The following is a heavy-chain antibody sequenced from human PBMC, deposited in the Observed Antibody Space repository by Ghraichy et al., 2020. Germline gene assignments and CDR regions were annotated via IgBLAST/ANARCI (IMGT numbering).Heavy chain of an antibody. J-gene: IGHJ4*02. V-gene: IGHV1-69*05. CDR3: ATYYYDSSGYSTRGFDY. D-gene: IGHD3-22*01. CDR2: IIPIFGTA. Sequence: SVKVSCKASGGTFSSYAISWVRQAPGQGLEWMGGIIPIFGTANYAQKFQGRVTITTDESTSTAYMELSSLRSEDTAVYYCATYYYDSSGYSTRGFDYWGQGTLVTVSS. CDR1: GGTFSSYA.